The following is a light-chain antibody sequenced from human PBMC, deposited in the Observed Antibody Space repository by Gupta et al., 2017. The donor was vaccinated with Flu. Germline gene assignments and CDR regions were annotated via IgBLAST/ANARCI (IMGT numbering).Light chain of an antibody. V-gene: IGLV1-51*02. CDR2: ENN. CDR1: SSNIGNRY. J-gene: IGLJ3*02. Sequence: KVTIYCAGSSSNIGNRYVSWYQQLPGTAPKLLIYENNKRPSGIPDRFSGSKSGTSATLGITGVQTGDEADYYCGAWDNSLSAGVCGGGTKLAVL. CDR3: GAWDNSLSAGV.